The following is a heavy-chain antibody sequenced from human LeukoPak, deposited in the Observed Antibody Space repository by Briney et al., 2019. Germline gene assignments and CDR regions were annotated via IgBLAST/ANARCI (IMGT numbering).Heavy chain of an antibody. J-gene: IGHJ4*02. V-gene: IGHV3-7*03. D-gene: IGHD2-15*01. CDR2: IKQDGSAK. CDR3: ARDNGWSADF. CDR1: GFTFSSYG. Sequence: GGSLRLSCAVSGFTFSSYGMHWVRQAPGKGLEWVANIKQDGSAKPYVDSVKGRFTISRDNAKNSLFLQMNSLRAEDTAVYYCARDNGWSADFWGQGTLVTVSS.